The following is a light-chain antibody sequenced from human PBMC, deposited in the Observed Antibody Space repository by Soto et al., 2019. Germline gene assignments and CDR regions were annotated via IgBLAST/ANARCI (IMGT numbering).Light chain of an antibody. Sequence: ILLTQSHSSLSASVGDRVTISCRTSQGINNYLNWYQQKPGEAPRLLIYSVSTLESGVPSRFSGSGSGTNFTFTISSLQPEDYATYYCQESYSVRTFGQGTKVDIK. CDR3: QESYSVRT. CDR1: QGINNY. V-gene: IGKV1-39*01. J-gene: IGKJ1*01. CDR2: SVS.